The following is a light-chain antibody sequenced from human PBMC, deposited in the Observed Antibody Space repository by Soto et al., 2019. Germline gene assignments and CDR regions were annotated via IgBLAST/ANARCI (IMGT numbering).Light chain of an antibody. CDR3: QQYNDYSWT. V-gene: IGKV1-5*03. CDR2: KAS. CDR1: QSISIW. J-gene: IGKJ1*01. Sequence: DIQMTQSTSTLSASVGDRVAITCRASQSISIWLAWYQQKPGKAPKLLIYKASSLESGVPSRFSGSGSGTEFTLTISSLQPDDFATYYCQQYNDYSWTFGQGNKVEIK.